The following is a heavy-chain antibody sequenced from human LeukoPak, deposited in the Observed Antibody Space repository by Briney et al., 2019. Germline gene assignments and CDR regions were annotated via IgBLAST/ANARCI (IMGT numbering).Heavy chain of an antibody. D-gene: IGHD2-2*01. J-gene: IGHJ4*02. CDR3: ARMSSYCDY. Sequence: QSGRSLRLSCVASGFTFSSHHMNWVRQTPGKGLESVATIKPDGSEKYYVDSVKGRFTISRDNAKSSLYLQMNSLRAEHTGVYFCARMSSYCDYWGQGTLVTVSS. CDR1: GFTFSSHH. CDR2: IKPDGSEK. V-gene: IGHV3-7*01.